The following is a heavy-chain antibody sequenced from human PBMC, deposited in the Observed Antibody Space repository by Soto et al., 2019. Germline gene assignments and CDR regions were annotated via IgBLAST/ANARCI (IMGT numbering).Heavy chain of an antibody. V-gene: IGHV4-30-2*04. CDR2: IYHSGST. CDR3: ARRAVVAVTGSLDNWLDP. Sequence: QQTGKGLEWIGYIYHSGSTNYNPSLKSRDTISVDTSKNQFSLKVNPVTAADTAVYYCARRAVVAVTGSLDNWLDPWGQRIFVSVSS. J-gene: IGHJ5*02. D-gene: IGHD2-21*01.